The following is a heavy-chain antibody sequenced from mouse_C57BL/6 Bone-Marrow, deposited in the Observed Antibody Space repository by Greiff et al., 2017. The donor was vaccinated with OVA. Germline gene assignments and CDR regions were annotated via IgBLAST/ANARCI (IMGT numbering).Heavy chain of an antibody. CDR2: IDPETGGT. J-gene: IGHJ4*01. CDR3: TRSYSNYYAMDY. V-gene: IGHV1-15*01. D-gene: IGHD2-5*01. CDR1: GYTFTDYE. Sequence: VKLQQSGAELVRPGASVTLSCKASGYTFTDYEMHWVKQTPVHGLEWIGAIDPETGGTAYNQKFKGKAILTADKSSSTAYMELRSLTSEDSAVYYCTRSYSNYYAMDYWGQGTSVTVSS.